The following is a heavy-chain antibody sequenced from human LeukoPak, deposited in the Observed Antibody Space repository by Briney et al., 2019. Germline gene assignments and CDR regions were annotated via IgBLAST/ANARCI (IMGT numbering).Heavy chain of an antibody. CDR1: GGSISSYY. CDR3: ASTRVVMVRGVTAFDY. Sequence: PSETLSLTCTVSGGSISSYYWSWIRQPPGKGLEWIGYIYTSGSTNYNPSLKSRVTISVDTSKNQFSPKLSSVTAADTAVYYCASTRVVMVRGVTAFDYWGQGTLVTVSS. CDR2: IYTSGST. V-gene: IGHV4-4*09. J-gene: IGHJ4*02. D-gene: IGHD3-10*01.